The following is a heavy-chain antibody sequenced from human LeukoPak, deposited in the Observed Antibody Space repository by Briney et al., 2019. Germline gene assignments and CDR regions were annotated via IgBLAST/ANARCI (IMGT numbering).Heavy chain of an antibody. D-gene: IGHD1-14*01. J-gene: IGHJ6*03. V-gene: IGHV3-30*18. Sequence: GGSLRLSCAASGFTFSSYGMHWVRQAPGKGLEWVAVISYGGSNKYYADSVKGRFTISRDNSKNTLYLQMNSLRAEDTAVYYCAKGDRIYYYYMDVWGKGTTVTVSS. CDR2: ISYGGSNK. CDR1: GFTFSSYG. CDR3: AKGDRIYYYYMDV.